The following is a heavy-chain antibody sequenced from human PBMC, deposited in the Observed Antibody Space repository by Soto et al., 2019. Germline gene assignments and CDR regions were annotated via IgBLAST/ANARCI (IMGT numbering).Heavy chain of an antibody. V-gene: IGHV3-74*01. D-gene: IGHD6-13*01. J-gene: IGHJ3*01. CDR3: AREGLDTAGFFDV. CDR1: GFTFSSYW. CDR2: IEGDGSST. Sequence: SGGSLRLSCAASGFTFSSYWMHWVRQAPGKGLEWVSRIEGDGSSTTSADSVKGRFTVSRDDARNTLYLQMSSLRADDTAIYYCAREGLDTAGFFDVWGPGTMVTVSS.